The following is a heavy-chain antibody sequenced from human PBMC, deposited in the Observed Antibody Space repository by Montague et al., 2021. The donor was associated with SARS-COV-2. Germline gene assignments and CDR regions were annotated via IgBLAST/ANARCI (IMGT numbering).Heavy chain of an antibody. CDR2: INHSGST. Sequence: SETLSLTCTVYGGSFSGYYWSWIRQPPGKGLEWIGEINHSGSTNCNPSLKSRVTISVDTSKNQFSLKLSSVTAADTAVYYCARDLWVWLSVEGSFDSWGQGTLVTVSS. J-gene: IGHJ4*02. D-gene: IGHD5-12*01. CDR1: GGSFSGYY. V-gene: IGHV4-34*01. CDR3: ARDLWVWLSVEGSFDS.